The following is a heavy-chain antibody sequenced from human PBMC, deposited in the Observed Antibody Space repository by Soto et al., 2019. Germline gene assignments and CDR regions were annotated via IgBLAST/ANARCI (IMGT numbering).Heavy chain of an antibody. CDR2: LYYSGST. D-gene: IGHD2-2*01. CDR3: AREDRDRESALVQAAIDGMDV. CDR1: GGSISSSSYY. V-gene: IGHV4-39*02. Sequence: SETLSLTCTVSGGSISSSSYYWGWIRQPPGKGLEWIGSLYYSGSTFYNPSLKSRVTISVDTSKNQFSLKLSSVTAADTAVYYCAREDRDRESALVQAAIDGMDVWGQGTTVTVSS. J-gene: IGHJ6*02.